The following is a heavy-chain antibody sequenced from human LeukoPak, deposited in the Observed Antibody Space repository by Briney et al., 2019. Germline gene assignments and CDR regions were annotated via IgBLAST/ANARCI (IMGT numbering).Heavy chain of an antibody. V-gene: IGHV3-30*03. J-gene: IGHJ4*02. CDR2: ISYGGNTK. Sequence: PPGGSLRLSCEASGFTFSDYGMHWVRQAPGKGLEWVAVISYGGNTKYYGDSVKGRFTISRDNSKNTLDLQMNSLRAEDTAVYYCARDPRWAANWGQGTLVTVSS. CDR3: ARDPRWAAN. D-gene: IGHD4-23*01. CDR1: GFTFSDYG.